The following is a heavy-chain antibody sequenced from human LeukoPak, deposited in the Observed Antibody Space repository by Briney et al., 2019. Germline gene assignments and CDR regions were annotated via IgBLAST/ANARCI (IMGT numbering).Heavy chain of an antibody. CDR2: ISYEGSNK. Sequence: GGSLRLSCAASGFTFRNYAMHWVRQAPGKGLEWVGDISYEGSNKYYADSVKGRFTISRDNSKNTLYLQMNSLRTEDTALYYCAKDTYDFGSGTYPPDYWGQGTLVTVSS. J-gene: IGHJ4*02. CDR3: AKDTYDFGSGTYPPDY. V-gene: IGHV3-30*18. CDR1: GFTFRNYA. D-gene: IGHD3-10*01.